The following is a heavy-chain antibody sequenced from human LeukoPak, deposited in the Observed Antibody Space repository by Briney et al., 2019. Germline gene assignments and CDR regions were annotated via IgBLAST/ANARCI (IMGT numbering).Heavy chain of an antibody. CDR3: ARRPGCSSSWPLRRPHDWFDP. V-gene: IGHV4-34*01. CDR1: GGSFSGYY. J-gene: IGHJ5*02. Sequence: PSETLSLTCAVYGGSFSGYYWSWIRQPPGKGLEWIGEINHSGSTNYNPSLKSRVTISVDTSKNQFSLKLSSVTAADTAVYYCARRPGCSSSWPLRRPHDWFDPWGQGTLVTVSS. D-gene: IGHD6-13*01. CDR2: INHSGST.